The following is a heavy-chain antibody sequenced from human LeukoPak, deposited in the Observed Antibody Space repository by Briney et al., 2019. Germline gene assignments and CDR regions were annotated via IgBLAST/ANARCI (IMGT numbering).Heavy chain of an antibody. CDR1: GGSISIYY. V-gene: IGHV4-59*08. Sequence: PSETLSLTCTVSGGSISIYYWSWIRQPPGKGLEWIGYISDTGSTNYNPSLKSRVAISLDTPKNQFSLQLRSVTAADTAVYFCARYSGGWPYYFDYWGRGTLVTVSS. CDR2: ISDTGST. D-gene: IGHD6-19*01. CDR3: ARYSGGWPYYFDY. J-gene: IGHJ4*02.